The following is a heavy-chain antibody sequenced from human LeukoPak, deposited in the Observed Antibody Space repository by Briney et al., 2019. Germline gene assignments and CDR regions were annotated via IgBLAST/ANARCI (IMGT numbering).Heavy chain of an antibody. CDR2: ISSSSSYI. CDR1: GFTFDRFT. Sequence: GGSLRLSCAASGFTFDRFTIHWVRQTPGKGLEWVSSISSSSSYIYYADSVKGRFTISRDNAKNSLYLQMNSLRAEDTAVYYCARGTTREYSSGWYGGDDFDYWGQGTLVTVSS. D-gene: IGHD6-19*01. V-gene: IGHV3-21*01. CDR3: ARGTTREYSSGWYGGDDFDY. J-gene: IGHJ4*02.